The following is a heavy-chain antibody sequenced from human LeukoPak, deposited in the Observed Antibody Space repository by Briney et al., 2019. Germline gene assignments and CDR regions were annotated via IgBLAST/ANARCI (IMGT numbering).Heavy chain of an antibody. D-gene: IGHD6-6*01. CDR1: GGSISSYY. J-gene: IGHJ4*02. CDR2: IYYSGST. V-gene: IGHV4-59*01. CDR3: ARVSVAAQFYFDY. Sequence: SETLSLTCTVSGGSISSYYLSWIRQPPGKGLEWVGYIYYSGSTNYNPSLKSRVTISVDTSKNQFSLKLSSVTAADTAVYYCARVSVAAQFYFDYWGQGTLVTVSS.